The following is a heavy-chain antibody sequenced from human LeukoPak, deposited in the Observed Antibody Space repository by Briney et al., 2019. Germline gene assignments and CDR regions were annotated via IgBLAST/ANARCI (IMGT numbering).Heavy chain of an antibody. CDR1: GGSISVYY. Sequence: TSETLSLTCTVSGGSISVYYWSWIRQPPGKGLEWMGYIYYSGSTSYNPSLKSRVTISVDTSKNQFSLKMSSVTAADTAVYYCARESQYSSTSPAFDIWGQGTMVTVSS. CDR2: IYYSGST. CDR3: ARESQYSSTSPAFDI. J-gene: IGHJ3*02. D-gene: IGHD6-19*01. V-gene: IGHV4-59*01.